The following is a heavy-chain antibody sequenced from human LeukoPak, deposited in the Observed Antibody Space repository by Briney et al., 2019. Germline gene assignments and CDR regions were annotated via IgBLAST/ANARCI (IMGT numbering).Heavy chain of an antibody. D-gene: IGHD3-16*02. CDR1: GGSISDYY. CDR2: IYYKGST. CDR3: ARGGIMITFGGVIVIRGLIDY. J-gene: IGHJ4*02. Sequence: NPSETLSLTCTVSGGSISDYYWGWIRQPPGKGLEYIGYIYYKGSTNYNPSLKSRVTMSVDTSKNQFSLKLTSVTAADTAVYYCARGGIMITFGGVIVIRGLIDYWGQGTLVTVSS. V-gene: IGHV4-59*08.